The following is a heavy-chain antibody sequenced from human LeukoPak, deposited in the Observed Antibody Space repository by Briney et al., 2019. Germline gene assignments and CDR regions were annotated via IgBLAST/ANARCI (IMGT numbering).Heavy chain of an antibody. Sequence: GGSLRLSCAASGFTFSTYNMNWVRQAPGKGLEWVSYISSSSGTIYYADSVKGRFTISRDNAKNSLYLQMNSLRAEDTSVYYCAGLYCSSTSCNGDSDYWGQGTLVTVSS. J-gene: IGHJ4*02. V-gene: IGHV3-48*01. CDR1: GFTFSTYN. CDR2: ISSSSGTI. D-gene: IGHD2-2*01. CDR3: AGLYCSSTSCNGDSDY.